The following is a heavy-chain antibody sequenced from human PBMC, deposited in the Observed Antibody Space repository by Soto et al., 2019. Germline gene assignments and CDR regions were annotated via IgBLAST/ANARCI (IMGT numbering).Heavy chain of an antibody. Sequence: SETLSLTCAVYGGSFSGYYWSWIRQPPGKGLEWIGEINHSGSTNYNPSLKSRVTISVDTSKNQFSLKLSSVTAADTAVYYCARGAREEAYYYYMDVWGKGTTVTVSS. D-gene: IGHD1-26*01. CDR2: INHSGST. CDR3: ARGAREEAYYYYMDV. V-gene: IGHV4-34*01. CDR1: GGSFSGYY. J-gene: IGHJ6*03.